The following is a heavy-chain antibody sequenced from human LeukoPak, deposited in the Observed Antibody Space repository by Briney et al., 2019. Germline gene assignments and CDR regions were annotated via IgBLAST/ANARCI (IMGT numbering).Heavy chain of an antibody. V-gene: IGHV1-24*01. D-gene: IGHD3-10*01. J-gene: IGHJ4*02. CDR3: ATGLWFGESPFDY. Sequence: VKVSCKVSGYTLTELSMHWVRQAPGKGLEWMGGFDPGDGETIYAQKFQGRVTMTEDTSTDTAYMELSSLRSEDTAVYYCATGLWFGESPFDYWGQGTLVTVSS. CDR2: FDPGDGET. CDR1: GYTLTELS.